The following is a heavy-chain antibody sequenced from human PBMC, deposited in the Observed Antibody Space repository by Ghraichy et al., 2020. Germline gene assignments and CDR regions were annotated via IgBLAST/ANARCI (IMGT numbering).Heavy chain of an antibody. Sequence: RGSLRLSCAASGFTFSRYWMSWVRQAPGKGLEWVANIKEDGGEKHYVDSVKGRFTISRDNAKNSLYLQMNSLRAEDTAVYYCARDKLTSGYWGQGTLVTVSS. CDR3: ARDKLTSGY. V-gene: IGHV3-7*01. CDR1: GFTFSRYW. D-gene: IGHD6-13*01. J-gene: IGHJ4*02. CDR2: IKEDGGEK.